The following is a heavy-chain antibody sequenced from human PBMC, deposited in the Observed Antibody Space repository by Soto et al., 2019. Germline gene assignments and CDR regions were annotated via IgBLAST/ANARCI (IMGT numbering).Heavy chain of an antibody. CDR2: IYHTGRT. CDR3: ATVEVPASTSWHPFDP. J-gene: IGHJ5*02. CDR1: GDSINYKNW. V-gene: IGHV4-4*02. Sequence: QVQLQESGPGLVKPSGTLSLTCTVSGDSINYKNWWSWLRQPPGKRLEWIGDIYHTGRTSYHPSLMSTLAMAGYTSKNQLSLNVTSLIAADTAAYHCATVEVPASTSWHPFDPWGQGTLVTVSS. D-gene: IGHD2-2*01.